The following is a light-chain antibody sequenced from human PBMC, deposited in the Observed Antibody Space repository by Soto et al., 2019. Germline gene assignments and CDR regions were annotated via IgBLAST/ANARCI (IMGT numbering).Light chain of an antibody. J-gene: IGKJ2*01. V-gene: IGKV2-28*01. CDR3: IQPLQTPYP. CDR1: QSLLYINGNNY. CDR2: LAS. Sequence: DIVMTQSPLSLPVTPGEPASISCRSSQSLLYINGNNYLDWYLQKPGQSPQLLLYLASSRASGVPHRFGGSGSVTDFKLKISRVEAESVGVYYNIQPLQTPYPFGHRNTLAI.